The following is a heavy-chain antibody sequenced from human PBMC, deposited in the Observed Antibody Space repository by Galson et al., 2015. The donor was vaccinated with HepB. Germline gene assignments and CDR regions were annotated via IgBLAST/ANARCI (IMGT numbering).Heavy chain of an antibody. CDR2: ISSSSSYI. Sequence: SLRLSCAASGFTFSSYSMNXVRQAPGKGLEWVSSISSSSSYIYYADSVXGRFTISRDNAKXSLYLQXXSLRAEXTXVYYCARDRLPLLWFGEXXXXWGQGXLVXVSS. J-gene: IGHJ4*02. D-gene: IGHD3-10*01. CDR3: ARDRLPLLWFGEXXXX. V-gene: IGHV3-21*01. CDR1: GFTFSSYS.